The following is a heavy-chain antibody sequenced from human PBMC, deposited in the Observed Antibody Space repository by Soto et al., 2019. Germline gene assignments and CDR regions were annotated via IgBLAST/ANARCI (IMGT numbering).Heavy chain of an antibody. CDR1: GFLFSTYW. V-gene: IGHV3-74*01. CDR2: IKSDGSST. CDR3: AKDIYSSGWFYFDY. Sequence: GGSLRLSCEASGFLFSTYWMFWVRKAPRKGLLWVSRIKSDGSSTSYADSVKGRFTISRDNAKNTLYLQMNSLRAEDTALYYCAKDIYSSGWFYFDYWGQGTLVTVSS. J-gene: IGHJ4*02. D-gene: IGHD6-19*01.